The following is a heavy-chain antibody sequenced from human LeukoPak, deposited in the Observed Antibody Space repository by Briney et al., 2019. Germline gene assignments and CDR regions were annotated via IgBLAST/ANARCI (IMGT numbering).Heavy chain of an antibody. CDR3: ARVPIEWLTWTKFDP. Sequence: PSEALSLTCTVSGGSISSGSYYWSWIRQPAGKGLEWIGHIYTSGSTNYNPSLKSRVTISVDTSKNQFSLKLSSVSAADTAVYYCARVPIEWLTWTKFDPWGQGTLVTVSS. J-gene: IGHJ5*02. CDR1: GGSISSGSYY. D-gene: IGHD5-12*01. V-gene: IGHV4-61*09. CDR2: IYTSGST.